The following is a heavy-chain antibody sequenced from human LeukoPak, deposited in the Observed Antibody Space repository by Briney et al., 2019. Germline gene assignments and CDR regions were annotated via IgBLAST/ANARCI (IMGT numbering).Heavy chain of an antibody. CDR1: GYSIISGHY. J-gene: IGHJ4*02. CDR2: IGHSGTT. V-gene: IGHV4-38-2*02. D-gene: IGHD3-16*02. Sequence: SETLSLTCAVSGYSIISGHYWGWIRQPPGKGLEWIGSIGHSGTTYYNPSLKSRVSISVDMSKNQFSLNLSAVTAADTPVYYCARDIVPGHFDYWGQGTLVTVSS. CDR3: ARDIVPGHFDY.